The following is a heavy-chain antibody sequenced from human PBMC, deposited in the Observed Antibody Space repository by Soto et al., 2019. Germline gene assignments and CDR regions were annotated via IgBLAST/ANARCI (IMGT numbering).Heavy chain of an antibody. CDR3: ARERQWESLPY. Sequence: QVQLVQSGAEVKKPGASVKVSCEAYGYTFRNYGITWVRQAPGQGLEWKGWVSAYNRHTNYAQKFQERGTMTKDTSTSTAYKELRSRRSDDTARYFCARERQWESLPYWGQGNLVTVSS. J-gene: IGHJ4*02. CDR2: VSAYNRHT. V-gene: IGHV1-18*01. D-gene: IGHD1-26*01. CDR1: GYTFRNYG.